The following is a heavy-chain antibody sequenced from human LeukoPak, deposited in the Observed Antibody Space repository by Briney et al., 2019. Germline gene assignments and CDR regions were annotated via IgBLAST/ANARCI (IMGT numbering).Heavy chain of an antibody. CDR3: ARGITGTTERD. CDR1: GFTFSSYS. V-gene: IGHV3-21*01. CDR2: ISSSSSYI. J-gene: IGHJ4*02. Sequence: GGSLRLSCAASGFTFSSYSMNWVRQAPGKGLEWVSSISSSSSYIYYADSVKGRFTISRDNAKNSLYLQMNSLRAEDTAVNYCARGITGTTERDWGQGTLVTVSS. D-gene: IGHD1-14*01.